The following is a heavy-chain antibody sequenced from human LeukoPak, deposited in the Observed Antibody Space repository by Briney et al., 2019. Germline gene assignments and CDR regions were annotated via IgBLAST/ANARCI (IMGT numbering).Heavy chain of an antibody. Sequence: SETLSLTCTVSGYSISSGYYWGWIRQPPGKGLECIGTMYHSGSTFYNPSLKSRVTISVDTSKNQFSLKLTSMTAADTAVYYCARAMNRSGDYLGFDPWGLGIAVTVSS. CDR3: ARAMNRSGDYLGFDP. D-gene: IGHD3-3*01. CDR2: MYHSGST. V-gene: IGHV4-38-2*02. J-gene: IGHJ5*02. CDR1: GYSISSGYY.